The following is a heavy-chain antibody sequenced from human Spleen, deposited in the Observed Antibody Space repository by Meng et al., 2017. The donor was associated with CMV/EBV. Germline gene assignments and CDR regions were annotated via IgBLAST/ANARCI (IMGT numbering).Heavy chain of an antibody. CDR2: IRSKAYGGTT. D-gene: IGHD1-26*01. CDR3: AKIGSFTYYYYGMDV. CDR1: GFTFGDYA. Sequence: GESLKISCTASGFTFGDYAMSWVRQAPGKGLEWVGFIRSKAYGGTTEYAASVKGRFTISRDDSKSIAYLQMDSLGAEDTAVYYCAKIGSFTYYYYGMDVWGQGTTVTVSS. V-gene: IGHV3-49*04. J-gene: IGHJ6*02.